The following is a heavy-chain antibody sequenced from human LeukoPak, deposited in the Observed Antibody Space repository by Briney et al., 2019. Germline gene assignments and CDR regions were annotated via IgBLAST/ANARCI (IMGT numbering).Heavy chain of an antibody. CDR3: ASWAAAGDYFDY. Sequence: SETLSLTCTVPGGSINYYYWSWIRQPPGKGLEWIGEINHSGSTNYNPSLKSRVTISVDTSKNQFSLKLSSVTAADTAVYYCASWAAAGDYFDYWGQGTLVTVSS. CDR1: GGSINYYY. J-gene: IGHJ4*02. V-gene: IGHV4-34*01. D-gene: IGHD6-13*01. CDR2: INHSGST.